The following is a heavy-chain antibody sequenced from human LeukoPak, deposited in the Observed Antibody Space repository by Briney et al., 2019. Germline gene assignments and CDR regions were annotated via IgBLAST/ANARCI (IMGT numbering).Heavy chain of an antibody. V-gene: IGHV3-30-3*01. CDR3: AKDLREIVVVYDAFDI. CDR2: ISYDGSNK. D-gene: IGHD3-22*01. J-gene: IGHJ3*02. CDR1: GFTFSSYA. Sequence: GGSLRLSCAASGFTFSSYAMHWVRQAPGKGLEWVAVISYDGSNKYYADSVKGRFTISRDNSKNTLYLQMNSLRAEDTAVYYCAKDLREIVVVYDAFDIWGQGTMVTVSS.